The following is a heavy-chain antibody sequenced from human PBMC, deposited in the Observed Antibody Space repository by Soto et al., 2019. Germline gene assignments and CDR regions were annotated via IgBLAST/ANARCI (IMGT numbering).Heavy chain of an antibody. CDR2: ISYDGSNK. Sequence: PGGSLRLSCAASGFTFSSYAMNWVRQAPGNGLEWVAFISYDGSNKYYADSVKGRFTISRDNSKNTLYLQMNSLRAEDTAVYYCARGYGSGSYYLGPLDVWGQGTTVTVSS. D-gene: IGHD3-10*01. CDR3: ARGYGSGSYYLGPLDV. J-gene: IGHJ6*02. V-gene: IGHV3-30-3*01. CDR1: GFTFSSYA.